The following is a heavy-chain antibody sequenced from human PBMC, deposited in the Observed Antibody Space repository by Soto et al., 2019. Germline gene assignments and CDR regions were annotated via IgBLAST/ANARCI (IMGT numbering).Heavy chain of an antibody. CDR3: ARDLDSGYGAPGY. CDR2: IWYDGSNK. V-gene: IGHV3-33*01. Sequence: GGSLRLSCAASGFTFSSYGMHWVRQAPGKGLEWVAVIWYDGSNKYYADSVKGRFTISRDNSKNTLYLQMNSLRAEDTAVYYCARDLDSGYGAPGYWGQGTLVXVSS. D-gene: IGHD5-12*01. J-gene: IGHJ4*02. CDR1: GFTFSSYG.